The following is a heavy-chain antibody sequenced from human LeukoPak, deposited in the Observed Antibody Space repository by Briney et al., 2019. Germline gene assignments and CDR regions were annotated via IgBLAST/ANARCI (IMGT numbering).Heavy chain of an antibody. V-gene: IGHV3-30*18. D-gene: IGHD5-18*01. CDR2: ISYDGTTK. CDR1: GFTFSSSG. Sequence: GGSLRLSCAASGFTFSSSGMHWVRQAPGKGLEWVAIISYDGTTKYYADSAKGRFTISRDNSKNTLYLQMNSLRAEDTAMYYCAKPRVRYGYGDFDYWGQGTLVTVSS. CDR3: AKPRVRYGYGDFDY. J-gene: IGHJ4*02.